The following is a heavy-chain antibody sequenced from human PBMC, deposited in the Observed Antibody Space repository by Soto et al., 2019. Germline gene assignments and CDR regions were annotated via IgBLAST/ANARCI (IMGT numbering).Heavy chain of an antibody. CDR3: VREGRGSFDF. V-gene: IGHV3-53*01. D-gene: IGHD5-12*01. CDR1: GFTVTSNY. CDR2: IFSDTST. Sequence: HPGGSLRLSCAASGFTVTSNYLSWVRQAPGKGLEWVSFIFSDTSTFYADSVGGRFTISRDNSKNTLSLQMSSLTADDTAIYYCVREGRGSFDFWGRGTMVTVSS. J-gene: IGHJ3*01.